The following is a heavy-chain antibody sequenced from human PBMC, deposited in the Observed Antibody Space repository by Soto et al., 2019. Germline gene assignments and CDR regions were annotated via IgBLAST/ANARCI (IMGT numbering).Heavy chain of an antibody. CDR1: GGTFSSYA. D-gene: IGHD1-26*01. Sequence: GASVKVSCKASGGTFSSYAISWVRQAPGQGLEWMGGIIPIFGTANYAQKFQGRVTITADESTSTAYMELSSLRSEDTAVYYCARDISGSYRTYDYWGQGTLVTVSS. J-gene: IGHJ4*02. CDR3: ARDISGSYRTYDY. CDR2: IIPIFGTA. V-gene: IGHV1-69*13.